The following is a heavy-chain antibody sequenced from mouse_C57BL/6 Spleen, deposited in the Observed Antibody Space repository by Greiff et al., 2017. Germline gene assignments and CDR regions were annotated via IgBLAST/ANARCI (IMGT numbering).Heavy chain of an antibody. CDR3: ARFGADWDYFDY. CDR1: GYTFTSYW. CDR2: IDPSDSET. Sequence: VQLQQPGAELVRPGSSVKLSCKASGYTFTSYWMHWVKQRPIQGLEWIGNIDPSDSETHYNQKFKDKATLTVDKSSSTAYMQLSSLTSEDSAVYYCARFGADWDYFDYWGKGTTLTVSS. J-gene: IGHJ2*01. V-gene: IGHV1-52*01. D-gene: IGHD4-1*01.